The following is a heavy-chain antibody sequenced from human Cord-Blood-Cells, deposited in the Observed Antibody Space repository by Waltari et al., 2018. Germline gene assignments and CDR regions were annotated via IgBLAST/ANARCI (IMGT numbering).Heavy chain of an antibody. CDR1: GGSISSYY. CDR3: ARGNCSSTSCWNNWFDP. V-gene: IGHV4-4*07. J-gene: IGHJ5*02. Sequence: QVQLQESGPGLVKPSETLSLTRTVSGGSISSYYWSWIRQPAGQGLEWIGRIYTSGSTNYNPSLKSRVTMSVDTSKNQFSLKLSSVTAADTAVYYCARGNCSSTSCWNNWFDPWGQGTLVTVSS. CDR2: IYTSGST. D-gene: IGHD2-2*01.